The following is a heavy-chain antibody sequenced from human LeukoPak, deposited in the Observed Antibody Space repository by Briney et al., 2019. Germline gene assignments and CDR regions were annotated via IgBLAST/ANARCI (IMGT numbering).Heavy chain of an antibody. J-gene: IGHJ5*02. CDR1: GGSFSGYY. CDR3: ARRRMVRGVKWFDP. Sequence: SETLSLTCAVYGGSFSGYYWSWIRQPPGKGLEWIGEINHSGSTNYNPSLKSRVTISVGTSKNQFSLKLSSVTAADTAVYYCARRRMVRGVKWFDPWGQGTLVAVSS. V-gene: IGHV4-34*01. D-gene: IGHD3-10*01. CDR2: INHSGST.